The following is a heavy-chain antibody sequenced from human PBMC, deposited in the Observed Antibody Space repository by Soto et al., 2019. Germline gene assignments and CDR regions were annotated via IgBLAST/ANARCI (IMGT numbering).Heavy chain of an antibody. Sequence: QITLKESGPTLVKPTQTLTLTCTFSGFSLSTSGVGVGWIRHPQGKSLEWLALIYWDDDKRYSPSLKSRLTITTDISKNQVVLTMTNMDPVDTATYYCALTTGPRSPSALDYWGQGTLVTVSS. CDR2: IYWDDDK. CDR1: GFSLSTSGVG. J-gene: IGHJ4*02. CDR3: ALTTGPRSPSALDY. V-gene: IGHV2-5*02.